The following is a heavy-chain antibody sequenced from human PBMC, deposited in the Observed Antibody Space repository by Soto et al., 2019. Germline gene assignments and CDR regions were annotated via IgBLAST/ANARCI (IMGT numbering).Heavy chain of an antibody. V-gene: IGHV1-46*01. D-gene: IGHD6-13*01. Sequence: ASVKVSCKASGYTFTSYYMHWVRQAPGQGLEWMGIINPSGGSTSYAQKFQDRMSMTIDTATSTAYLELNSLTSDDTGVYFCAREGGSSTYYPLELDYWGQGTQVTVSS. CDR2: INPSGGST. J-gene: IGHJ4*02. CDR3: AREGGSSTYYPLELDY. CDR1: GYTFTSYY.